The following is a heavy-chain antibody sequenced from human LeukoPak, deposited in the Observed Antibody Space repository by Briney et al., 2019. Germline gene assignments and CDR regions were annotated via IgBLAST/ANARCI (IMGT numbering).Heavy chain of an antibody. Sequence: PGGSLRLSCEVSGFTFTDFWMNWVRQAPGKGPEWVASIGQDGSGKTYVDSVKGRFTISRDNTKNSLSLQLNGLRAEDTAVYYCARDGTAPGLYFDLWGQGTLVTVSS. J-gene: IGHJ4*01. CDR3: ARDGTAPGLYFDL. D-gene: IGHD6-13*01. V-gene: IGHV3-7*01. CDR1: GFTFTDFW. CDR2: IGQDGSGK.